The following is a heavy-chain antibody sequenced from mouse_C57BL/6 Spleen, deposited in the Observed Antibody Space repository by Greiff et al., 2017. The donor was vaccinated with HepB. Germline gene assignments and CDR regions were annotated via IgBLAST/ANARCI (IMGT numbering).Heavy chain of an antibody. CDR1: GYTFTDYN. CDR2: INPNNGGT. Sequence: VQLKESGPELVKPGASVKIPCKASGYTFTDYNMDWVKQSHGKSLEWIGDINPNNGGTIYNQKFKGKATLTVDKSSSTAYMELRSLTSEDTAVYYCAYSSGYAWFAYWGQGTLVTVSA. J-gene: IGHJ3*01. CDR3: AYSSGYAWFAY. D-gene: IGHD3-2*02. V-gene: IGHV1-18*01.